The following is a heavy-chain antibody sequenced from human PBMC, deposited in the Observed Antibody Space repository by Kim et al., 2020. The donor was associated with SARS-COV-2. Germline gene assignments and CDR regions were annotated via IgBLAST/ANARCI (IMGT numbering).Heavy chain of an antibody. CDR1: GYTFTGYY. V-gene: IGHV1-2*06. CDR3: AYSSSRSIYYYGMDV. J-gene: IGHJ6*02. D-gene: IGHD6-6*01. Sequence: ASVKVSCKASGYTFTGYYMHWVRQAPGQGLEWMGRINPNSGGTNYAQKFQGRVTMTRDTSISTAYMELSRLRSDDTAVYYCAYSSSRSIYYYGMDVWGQGTTVTVSS. CDR2: INPNSGGT.